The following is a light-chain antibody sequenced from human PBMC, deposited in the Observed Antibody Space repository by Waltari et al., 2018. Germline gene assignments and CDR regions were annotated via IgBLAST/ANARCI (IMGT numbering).Light chain of an antibody. CDR2: GKN. J-gene: IGLJ2*01. CDR3: HSRDSSGDVL. CDR1: SLRTYY. V-gene: IGLV3-19*01. Sequence: SSELTQYPAVSVALGQSVRITCHGASLRTYYVRWFHPKPGQAPALVIYGKNNRPSGIPDRFSASSSGSTASLTIIGAQAEDEADYYCHSRDSSGDVLIGGGTKLTVV.